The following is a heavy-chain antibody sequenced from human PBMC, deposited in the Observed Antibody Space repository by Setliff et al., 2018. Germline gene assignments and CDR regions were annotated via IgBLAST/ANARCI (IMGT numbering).Heavy chain of an antibody. Sequence: PSETLSLTCTVSGGSISSSSYYWGWIRQPPGKGPEWIGSIYYSGSTYYNPSLKSRVTISVDTSKNQFSLELSSVTAADTAVYYCAVTMVRGLGSFDYWGQGTLVTVSS. D-gene: IGHD3-10*01. CDR3: AVTMVRGLGSFDY. CDR2: IYYSGST. J-gene: IGHJ4*02. CDR1: GGSISSSSYY. V-gene: IGHV4-39*07.